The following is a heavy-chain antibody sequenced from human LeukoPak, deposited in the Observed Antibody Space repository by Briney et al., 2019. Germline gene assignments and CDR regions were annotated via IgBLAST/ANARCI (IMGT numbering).Heavy chain of an antibody. D-gene: IGHD2-15*01. CDR1: GFTFSSYA. J-gene: IGHJ3*02. V-gene: IGHV3-23*01. CDR3: ARTVYCSGGSCYSEGAFDI. Sequence: GGSLRLSCAASGFTFSSYAMSWVRQAPGKGLEWVSAISGSGGSTYYADSVKGRFTISRDNSKNTLYLQMNSLRAEDTAVYYCARTVYCSGGSCYSEGAFDIWGQGTMVTVSS. CDR2: ISGSGGST.